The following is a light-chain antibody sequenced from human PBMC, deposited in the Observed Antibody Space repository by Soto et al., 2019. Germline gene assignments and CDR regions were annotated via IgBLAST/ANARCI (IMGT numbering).Light chain of an antibody. CDR2: DAS. V-gene: IGKV3-11*01. CDR3: QQRSNWTPVT. J-gene: IGKJ1*01. Sequence: EIVLTQSPATLSLSPGERATLSCRASQSVSSYLAWYQQKPGQAPRLLIYDASNRATVIPARFSGSGSGTDFTLTISSLAPEDFAVYYCQQRSNWTPVTFGQGTKVEIK. CDR1: QSVSSY.